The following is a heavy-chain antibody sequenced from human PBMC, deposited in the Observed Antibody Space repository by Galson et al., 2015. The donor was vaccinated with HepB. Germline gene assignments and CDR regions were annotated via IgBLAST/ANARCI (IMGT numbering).Heavy chain of an antibody. V-gene: IGHV3-30*18. J-gene: IGHJ6*02. Sequence: SLRLSCAASGFSFSNYGMHRVRQPPGKGLEWVAVISYDGSKKYYADSVKGRFTISRDNSKSTLYLQMNSLRPEDTAVYYCAKDRLGWELLKFYSGLDVWGQGTTVTVSS. CDR3: AKDRLGWELLKFYSGLDV. CDR1: GFSFSNYG. D-gene: IGHD1-26*01. CDR2: ISYDGSKK.